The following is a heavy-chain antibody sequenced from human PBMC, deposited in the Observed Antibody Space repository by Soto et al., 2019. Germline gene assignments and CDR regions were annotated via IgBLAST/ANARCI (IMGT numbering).Heavy chain of an antibody. D-gene: IGHD3-10*01. CDR1: GGTFNGYG. V-gene: IGHV1-69*06. J-gene: IGHJ3*01. CDR3: ARGFYNSGAYYTGPSAYDL. CDR2: TIPIFDTS. Sequence: QVQLVQSGAVVKKPGSSVEVSCKASGGTFNGYGISWVRQAPGQGLEWMGGTIPIFDTSKYAPRFQGRVTITADKSTSTAYMELSSVRSEDTAIYFCARGFYNSGAYYTGPSAYDLWGQGTLVIVSS.